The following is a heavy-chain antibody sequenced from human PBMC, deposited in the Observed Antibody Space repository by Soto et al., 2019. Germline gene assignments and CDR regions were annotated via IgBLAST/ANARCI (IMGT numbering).Heavy chain of an antibody. D-gene: IGHD5-12*01. J-gene: IGHJ3*02. CDR1: GFTFSSYG. CDR2: ISYDGSNK. CDR3: ATWHLREHAYDI. V-gene: IGHV3-30*03. Sequence: PGGSLRLSCEASGFTFSSYGMHWVRQAPGKGLEWVAVISYDGSNKYYADSVRGRFTTSIDSSRTTVYLQMRDLRPEDTALYFCATWHLREHAYDIWGQGTMVTVSS.